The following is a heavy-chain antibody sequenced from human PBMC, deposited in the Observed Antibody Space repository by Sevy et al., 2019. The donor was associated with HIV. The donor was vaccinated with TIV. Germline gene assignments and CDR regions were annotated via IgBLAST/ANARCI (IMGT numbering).Heavy chain of an antibody. Sequence: GGSLRLSCAASGFTFSTYWMTWVRQAPGKGLEWVANINQDGSEKYYVDSVKDRFNISRDNAKNSLYLQMNSLRAEDKAVYYCVRSRRWGDCFDIWGQGTMVTVSS. CDR1: GFTFSTYW. V-gene: IGHV3-7*01. CDR2: INQDGSEK. D-gene: IGHD3-16*01. CDR3: VRSRRWGDCFDI. J-gene: IGHJ3*02.